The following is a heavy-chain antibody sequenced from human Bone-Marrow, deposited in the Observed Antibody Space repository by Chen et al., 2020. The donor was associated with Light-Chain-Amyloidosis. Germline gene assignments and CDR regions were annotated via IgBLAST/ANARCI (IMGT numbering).Heavy chain of an antibody. CDR2: IYYTGST. CDR1: GASVSSDYHY. V-gene: IGHV4-61*01. Sequence: QVQLQESGPGLVMPSGTLSLTCTVAGASVSSDYHYWTWIRQPPGDRLEWIGYIYYTGSTKYNPSLESRIAISIDTSKNQFSLKVNSVTAADTAVYYCVRRDVRWHIDFWGQGALVTVSS. J-gene: IGHJ4*02. D-gene: IGHD6-13*01. CDR3: VRRDVRWHIDF.